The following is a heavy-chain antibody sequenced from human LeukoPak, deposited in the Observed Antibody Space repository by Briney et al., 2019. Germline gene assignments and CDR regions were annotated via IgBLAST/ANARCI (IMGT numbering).Heavy chain of an antibody. V-gene: IGHV3-30*03. Sequence: LGGSLRLSCAASGFTFSSYGMHWVRQAPGKGLGWVAVISYDGSNKYYADSVKGRFTISRDNSKNTLYLQMNSLRAEDTAVYYCAGRGADRRAADYYYYMDVWGKGTTVTVSS. CDR3: AGRGADRRAADYYYYMDV. D-gene: IGHD2-15*01. CDR1: GFTFSSYG. CDR2: ISYDGSNK. J-gene: IGHJ6*03.